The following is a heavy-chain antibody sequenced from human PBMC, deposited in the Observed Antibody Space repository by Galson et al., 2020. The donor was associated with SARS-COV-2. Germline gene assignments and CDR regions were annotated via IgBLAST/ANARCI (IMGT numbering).Heavy chain of an antibody. CDR2: IYYSGST. D-gene: IGHD5-18*01. V-gene: IGHV4-31*03. CDR3: ARSKGTAMAIVDY. CDR1: GGSISSGGYY. Sequence: SETLSLTCTVSGGSISSGGYYWSWIRQHPGKGLEWIGYIYYSGSTYYNPSLKSRVTISVDTSKNQFSLKLSSVTAADTAMYYCARSKGTAMAIVDYWGQGTLVTVSS. J-gene: IGHJ4*02.